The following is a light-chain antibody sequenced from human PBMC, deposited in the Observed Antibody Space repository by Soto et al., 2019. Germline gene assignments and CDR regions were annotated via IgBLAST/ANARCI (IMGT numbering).Light chain of an antibody. V-gene: IGKV3-11*01. J-gene: IGKJ1*01. CDR1: QSVSNY. Sequence: EIVLTQSPATLSLSPGERDTLSCRTSQSVSNYLAWYQQKPGQAPRLLMYDASNRATDIPARFSGSGSGTDFTLTISSLEPEDFALYYCQQRSGWPRTFGQGTKVEIK. CDR2: DAS. CDR3: QQRSGWPRT.